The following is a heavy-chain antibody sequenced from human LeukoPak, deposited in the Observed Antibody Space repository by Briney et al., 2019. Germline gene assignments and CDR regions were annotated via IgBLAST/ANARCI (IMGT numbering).Heavy chain of an antibody. CDR1: GYTFTSYD. D-gene: IGHD3-10*01. Sequence: ASVKVSCKASGYTFTSYDIDWVRQATGQGLEWMGWMNPNSGNTGYAQKFQGRVTITRNTSISTAYMELSSLRSEDAAVYYCARDMVRLPYYYYYMDVWGKGTTVTVSS. V-gene: IGHV1-8*03. J-gene: IGHJ6*03. CDR2: MNPNSGNT. CDR3: ARDMVRLPYYYYYMDV.